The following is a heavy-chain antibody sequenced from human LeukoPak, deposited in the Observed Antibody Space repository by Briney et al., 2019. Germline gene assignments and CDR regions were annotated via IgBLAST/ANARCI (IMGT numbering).Heavy chain of an antibody. CDR3: ARGVVLYFDY. CDR2: ISSSSSYI. V-gene: IGHV3-21*01. J-gene: IGHJ4*02. D-gene: IGHD2-8*01. CDR1: GFIYRRYA. Sequence: PGGSLRLSCAASGFIYRRYAMNWVRQPPAKGLEWDSSISSSSSYIYYADSVKGRFINSRDNAKNSMYLQMNSLRAEDKAVYYCARGVVLYFDYWGQGALVTVSS.